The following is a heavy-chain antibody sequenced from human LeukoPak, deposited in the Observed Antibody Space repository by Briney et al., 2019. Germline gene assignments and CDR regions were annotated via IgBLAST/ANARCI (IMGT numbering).Heavy chain of an antibody. CDR3: ARDNAVASFDY. D-gene: IGHD6-19*01. J-gene: IGHJ4*02. CDR1: GGSISSSNW. V-gene: IGHV4-4*02. Sequence: SETLSLTCAVSGGSISSSNWWTWVRQPPGKGLEWIGSIYYSGSTYYNPSLKSRVTISVDTSKNQFSLQLNSVTPEDTAVYYCARDNAVASFDYWGQGTLVTVSS. CDR2: IYYSGST.